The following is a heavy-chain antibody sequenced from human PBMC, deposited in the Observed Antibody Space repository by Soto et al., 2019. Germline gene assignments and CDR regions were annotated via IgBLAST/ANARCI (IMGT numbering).Heavy chain of an antibody. V-gene: IGHV1-69*13. CDR1: GDTFSNYA. Sequence: SVKVSCKASGDTFSNYAICWVRQAPGQGLEWIGGIIPILGSANYAQKFQGRVTISADGSTNTANLELSSLRSEDTAVYYCARFKVGNTTDYYYGMDVWGQGTQVAVSS. D-gene: IGHD1-26*01. J-gene: IGHJ6*02. CDR3: ARFKVGNTTDYYYGMDV. CDR2: IIPILGSA.